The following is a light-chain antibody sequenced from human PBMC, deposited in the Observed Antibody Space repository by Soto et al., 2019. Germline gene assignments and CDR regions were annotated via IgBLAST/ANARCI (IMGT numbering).Light chain of an antibody. CDR1: RSDVGAYNY. CDR2: EVT. Sequence: QSALTQPPSASGSPGQSVTISCTGTRSDVGAYNYVSWYQQHPGKAPKLIIYEVTKRPSGVPDRFSGSKSGNTASLTVSGLQAGDEADYYFSSYAGTSMVFGGGTKVTVL. J-gene: IGLJ2*01. CDR3: SSYAGTSMV. V-gene: IGLV2-8*01.